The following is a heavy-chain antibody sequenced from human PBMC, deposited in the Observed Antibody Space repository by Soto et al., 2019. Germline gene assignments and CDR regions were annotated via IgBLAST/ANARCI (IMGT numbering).Heavy chain of an antibody. J-gene: IGHJ4*02. D-gene: IGHD2-15*01. CDR3: ARVPLRYCSGGSCYSSIDY. CDR2: ISAYNGNT. Sequence: ASVKVSGKASGYTFTSYGISWVRQAPGQGLEWMGWISAYNGNTNYAQKLQGRVTMTTDTSTSTAYMELRSLRSDDTAVYYCARVPLRYCSGGSCYSSIDYWGQGTLVTVSS. V-gene: IGHV1-18*01. CDR1: GYTFTSYG.